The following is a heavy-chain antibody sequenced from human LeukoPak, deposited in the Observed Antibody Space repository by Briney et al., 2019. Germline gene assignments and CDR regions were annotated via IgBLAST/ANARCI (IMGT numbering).Heavy chain of an antibody. CDR3: ASPIFRGSYYDSRPVDV. V-gene: IGHV3-66*02. CDR2: ISSGGST. J-gene: IGHJ3*01. D-gene: IGHD1-26*01. Sequence: PGGSLRLSCAASGFTVNSDYMTWVRQAPGKGLEWVSLISSGGSTYYADSVRGRVTISRDNSKNTLYLRMNSLRPEDTAVYYCASPIFRGSYYDSRPVDVWGPGTMVTVSS. CDR1: GFTVNSDY.